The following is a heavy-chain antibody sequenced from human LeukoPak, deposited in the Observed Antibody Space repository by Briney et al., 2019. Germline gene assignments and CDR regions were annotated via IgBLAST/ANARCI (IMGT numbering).Heavy chain of an antibody. J-gene: IGHJ6*02. V-gene: IGHV3-53*01. CDR2: IYSGGST. D-gene: IGHD3-22*01. CDR3: ASPSAALVVITNYYGMDV. Sequence: GGSLRLSCAASGFTFNNYAMSWVRQAPGKGLEWVSVIYSGGSTYYADSVKGRFTISRDNSKNTLYLLMNSLRAEDTAVYYCASPSAALVVITNYYGMDVWGQGTAVTVSS. CDR1: GFTFNNYA.